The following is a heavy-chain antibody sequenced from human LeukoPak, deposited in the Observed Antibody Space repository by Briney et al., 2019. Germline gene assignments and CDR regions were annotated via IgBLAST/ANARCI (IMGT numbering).Heavy chain of an antibody. Sequence: GGSLRLSCAASGFTFDDYAMHWVRQAPGKGLEWVSGISWNSGSIGYADSVKGRLTISRDNSKHSLYLQMNSLRGEDTALYYCAKGDRIAVATFYDWGQGTLVTVSS. V-gene: IGHV3-9*01. CDR1: GFTFDDYA. J-gene: IGHJ4*02. D-gene: IGHD6-19*01. CDR2: ISWNSGSI. CDR3: AKGDRIAVATFYD.